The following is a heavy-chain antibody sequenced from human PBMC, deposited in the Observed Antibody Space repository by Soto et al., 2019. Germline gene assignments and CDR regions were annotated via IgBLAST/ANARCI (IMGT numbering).Heavy chain of an antibody. V-gene: IGHV3-13*04. D-gene: IGHD6-13*01. CDR1: GFSFSSYD. J-gene: IGHJ4*02. CDR3: ARAQQFGFDN. Sequence: GESLRLNXGASGFSFSSYDKHWVRQATGKGLEWVSAIGTAGDTYYPGSVKGRFTISRENAKNLLFLNMNNLRVEDTAIFYCARAQQFGFDNWGQGFPVSVSS. CDR2: IGTAGDT.